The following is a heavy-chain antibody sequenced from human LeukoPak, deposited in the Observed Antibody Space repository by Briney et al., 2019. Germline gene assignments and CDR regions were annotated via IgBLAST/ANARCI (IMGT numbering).Heavy chain of an antibody. CDR1: GGSISSSSYY. CDR3: ARAVVVTALNSYYFDY. V-gene: IGHV4-39*07. CDR2: IYYSGST. Sequence: PSETLSLTCTVSGGSISSSSYYWGWIRQPPGKGLEWIGSIYYSGSTYYNPSLKSRVTISVDTSKNQLSLKLSSVTAADTAVYYCARAVVVTALNSYYFDYWGQGTLVTVSS. D-gene: IGHD2-21*02. J-gene: IGHJ4*02.